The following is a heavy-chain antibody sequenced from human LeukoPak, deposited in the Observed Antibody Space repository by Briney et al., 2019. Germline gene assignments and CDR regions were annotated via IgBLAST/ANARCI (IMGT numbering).Heavy chain of an antibody. D-gene: IGHD6-13*01. CDR1: GYSFTTYW. CDR3: GRSKYSTSWQYYFDY. V-gene: IGHV5-51*01. CDR2: IYPGDSDT. Sequence: GESLKISCKGSGYSFTTYWIGWVRQMPGKGLEWMGIIYPGDSDTRYSPSFQGQVTMSADKSISTAYLQWSSLKASYTAMYYCGRSKYSTSWQYYFDYWGQGTLVTVSS. J-gene: IGHJ4*02.